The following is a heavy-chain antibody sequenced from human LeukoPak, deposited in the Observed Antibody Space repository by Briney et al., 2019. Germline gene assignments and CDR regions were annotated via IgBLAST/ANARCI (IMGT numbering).Heavy chain of an antibody. Sequence: ASVKVSCKASGYTFTSYYMRWVRQAPGQGLEWMGMINPRGGSTSYAQKFQGRVTMARDMSTSTVYLELSSLRSEDTAVYYCASTSSGWYEGYFQHWGQGTLVTVSS. J-gene: IGHJ1*01. CDR3: ASTSSGWYEGYFQH. V-gene: IGHV1-46*01. D-gene: IGHD6-19*01. CDR1: GYTFTSYY. CDR2: INPRGGST.